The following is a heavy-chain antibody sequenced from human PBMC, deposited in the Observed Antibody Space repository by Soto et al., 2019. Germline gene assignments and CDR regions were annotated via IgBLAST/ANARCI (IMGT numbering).Heavy chain of an antibody. D-gene: IGHD3-3*01. V-gene: IGHV1-18*01. CDR3: ARADRDTSFGVVLPFDD. CDR1: GYTFTSYG. CDR2: ISAYNGNT. J-gene: IGHJ4*02. Sequence: ASVKVSCKASGYTFTSYGISWVLRAPGQGLEWMGWISAYNGNTNYAQKLQGRVTMTTDTSTSTAYMELRSLRSDDTAVYYCARADRDTSFGVVLPFDDWSQGTRVTVAS.